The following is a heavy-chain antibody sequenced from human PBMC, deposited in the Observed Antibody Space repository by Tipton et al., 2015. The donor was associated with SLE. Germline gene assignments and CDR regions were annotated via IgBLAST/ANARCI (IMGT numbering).Heavy chain of an antibody. CDR1: GYTFTSYA. Sequence: QLVQSGPEVKKPGASVKVSCKASGYTFTSYAMNWVRQAPGQGLEWMGWINTNTGNPTYAQGFTRRFVFSLDTSVSTAYLQISSLKAEDTAVYYCARRPGGHYDSSGYSFDYWGQGTLVTVSS. CDR2: INTNTGNP. CDR3: ARRPGGHYDSSGYSFDY. J-gene: IGHJ4*02. D-gene: IGHD3-22*01. V-gene: IGHV7-4-1*02.